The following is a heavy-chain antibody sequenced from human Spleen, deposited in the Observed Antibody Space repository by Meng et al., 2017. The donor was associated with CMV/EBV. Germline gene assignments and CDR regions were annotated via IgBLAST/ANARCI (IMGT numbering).Heavy chain of an antibody. Sequence: QGQAHPSGPGVVQPSQPHTPPGAVPGDSVSCNSASWNWSRHSPSRGPEWLGRTYYRSKWYNDYAVSVKSRITSNPDTSKNQFSLQLNSVTPEDTAVYYCARRAGVGAAFDYWGQGTPVTVSS. CDR1: GDSVSCNSAS. CDR2: TYYRSKWYN. D-gene: IGHD3-10*01. CDR3: ARRAGVGAAFDY. V-gene: IGHV6-1*01. J-gene: IGHJ4*02.